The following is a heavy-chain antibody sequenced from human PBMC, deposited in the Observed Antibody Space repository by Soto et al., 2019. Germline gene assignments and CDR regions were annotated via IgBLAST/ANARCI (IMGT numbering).Heavy chain of an antibody. CDR1: GYTFTGYY. D-gene: IGHD6-13*01. J-gene: IGHJ4*02. V-gene: IGHV1-2*04. CDR3: ARGYSRPGGLSFSINS. CDR2: INPNSGGT. Sequence: ASVKVSCKASGYTFTGYYMHWVRQAPGQGLEWMGWINPNSGGTNYAQKFQGWVTMTRDTSISTAYMELSRLRSDDTAVYYCARGYSRPGGLSFSINSWGRETLFPFSS.